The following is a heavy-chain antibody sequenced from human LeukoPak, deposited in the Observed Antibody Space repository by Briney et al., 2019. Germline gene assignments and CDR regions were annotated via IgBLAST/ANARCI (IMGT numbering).Heavy chain of an antibody. J-gene: IGHJ4*02. CDR3: ARPEYYYDSSGFSS. D-gene: IGHD3-22*01. CDR2: IRYDGSNK. CDR1: GFTFSSYG. V-gene: IGHV3-30*02. Sequence: GGSLRLSCAASGFTFSSYGMHWARQAPGKGLEWVAFIRYDGSNKYYADSVKGRFTISRDNSKNSLYLQMNSLRAEDTAVYYCARPEYYYDSSGFSSWGQGTLVTVSS.